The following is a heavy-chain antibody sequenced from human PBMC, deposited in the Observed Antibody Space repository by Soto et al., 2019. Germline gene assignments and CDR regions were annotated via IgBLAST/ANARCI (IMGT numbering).Heavy chain of an antibody. CDR1: GFTFSNAL. J-gene: IGHJ3*02. CDR2: IKSKTDGVTT. D-gene: IGHD1-26*01. Sequence: GGSLRLSCAASGFTFSNALMSWVRQATGKGLEWVGRIKSKTDGVTTDYAAPVKGRFTISRDDSKNTLYLQMNSLKTEDTAVYYCTTDMAGATFAFDIWGQGTMVTVSS. V-gene: IGHV3-15*01. CDR3: TTDMAGATFAFDI.